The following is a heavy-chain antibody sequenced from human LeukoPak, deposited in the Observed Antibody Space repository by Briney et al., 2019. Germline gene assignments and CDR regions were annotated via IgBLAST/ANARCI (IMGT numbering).Heavy chain of an antibody. Sequence: GESLKISCQGSGYSFTTYWIGWVRQMPGKGLEWMGIISPGDSNTRYSPSFQGQATISADKSISTAYLQWSSLKASDTAMYYCAGLNSNAAAFDIWGQGTMVTVSS. J-gene: IGHJ3*02. CDR1: GYSFTTYW. CDR3: AGLNSNAAAFDI. V-gene: IGHV5-51*01. D-gene: IGHD6-13*01. CDR2: ISPGDSNT.